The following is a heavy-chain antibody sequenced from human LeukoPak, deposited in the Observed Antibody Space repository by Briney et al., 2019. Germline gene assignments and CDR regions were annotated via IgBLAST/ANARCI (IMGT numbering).Heavy chain of an antibody. CDR1: GFIFNSYG. J-gene: IGHJ5*02. Sequence: GRSLRLSCAASGFIFNSYGMHWVRQAPGKGLEWVAVISYDGSNKYYADSVKGRFTISKDNFMNTLYLQMNSLKPEDTAVYYCAKVPWDIVVVALPETAAHPWGQGTLVTVSS. CDR2: ISYDGSNK. D-gene: IGHD2-15*01. V-gene: IGHV3-30*18. CDR3: AKVPWDIVVVALPETAAHP.